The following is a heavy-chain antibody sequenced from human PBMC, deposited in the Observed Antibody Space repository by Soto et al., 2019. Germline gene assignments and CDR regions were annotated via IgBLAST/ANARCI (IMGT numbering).Heavy chain of an antibody. V-gene: IGHV2-5*02. J-gene: IGHJ4*02. CDR3: AHIPPYDILTGPYYFDY. CDR1: GFSLSTSGVG. CDR2: IYWDDDK. Sequence: QITLKESGPTLVKPTQTLTLTCTFSGFSLSTSGVGVGWIRQPPGKALEWLALIYWDDDKRYSPSLKSRLTITKDTSKNQVVLTMTYMDPVYTATYYCAHIPPYDILTGPYYFDYWGQGTLVTVSS. D-gene: IGHD3-9*01.